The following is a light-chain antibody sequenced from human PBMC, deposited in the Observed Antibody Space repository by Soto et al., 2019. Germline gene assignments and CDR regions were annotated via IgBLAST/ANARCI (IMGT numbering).Light chain of an antibody. CDR2: DIS. CDR3: QLYSRSPRQIT. CDR1: QSISSSS. V-gene: IGKV3-20*01. Sequence: EIVMTQSPATLSVSPGERATLSCRASQSISSSSLGWYQQIPGQAPRLVIFDISNRATGIPDRFSGSGSGTDCTLTISRLEPEDFAVYYCQLYSRSPRQITFGQGTRLEIK. J-gene: IGKJ5*01.